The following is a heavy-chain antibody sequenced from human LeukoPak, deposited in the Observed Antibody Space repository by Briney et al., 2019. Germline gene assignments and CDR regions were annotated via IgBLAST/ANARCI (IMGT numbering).Heavy chain of an antibody. CDR2: INAYNGNT. Sequence: ASVKVSCKASGYTFTSYGISWVRQAPGQGLEWMGWINAYNGNTNYAQKLQGRVTMTTDKSTSTAYMELRSLRSDDTAVYYCAREFWGLDGAAATIDYWGQGTLVTVSS. CDR1: GYTFTSYG. V-gene: IGHV1-18*01. J-gene: IGHJ4*02. D-gene: IGHD6-13*01. CDR3: AREFWGLDGAAATIDY.